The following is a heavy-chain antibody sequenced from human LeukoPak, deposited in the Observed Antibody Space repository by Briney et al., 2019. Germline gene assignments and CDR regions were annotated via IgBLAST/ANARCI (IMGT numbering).Heavy chain of an antibody. CDR1: GSTFSNYA. J-gene: IGHJ4*02. CDR2: ISGGGGST. V-gene: IGHV3-23*01. D-gene: IGHD2-2*01. Sequence: GGSLRLSCAASGSTFSNYAMSWVRQAPGKGLEWVSGISGGGGSTYYADSVKGRFTISRDNSKNTLDLQMNSLRAGDTAIYYCAKGISTPDYWGQGTLVTVSS. CDR3: AKGISTPDY.